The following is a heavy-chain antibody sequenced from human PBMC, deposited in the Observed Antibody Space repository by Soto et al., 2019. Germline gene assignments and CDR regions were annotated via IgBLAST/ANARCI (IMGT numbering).Heavy chain of an antibody. CDR2: IYHSGST. J-gene: IGHJ4*02. CDR3: AGVVSDGGRFFDS. Sequence: PSETLSLTCIVSGYSISSGYYWGWIRQSPGKGLEWIGNIYHSGSTHYNPSLKSRVSISVDTSKNQFSLNMTSVTAADPAVYYCAGVVSDGGRFFDSWGQGTLLTVSS. D-gene: IGHD2-21*02. V-gene: IGHV4-38-2*02. CDR1: GYSISSGYY.